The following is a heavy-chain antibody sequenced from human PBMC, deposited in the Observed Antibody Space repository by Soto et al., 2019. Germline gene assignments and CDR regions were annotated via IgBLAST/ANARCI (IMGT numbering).Heavy chain of an antibody. CDR1: GYTFTSYG. Sequence: QVQLVQSGAEVKKPGASVKVSCKASGYTFTSYGISWVRQAPGQGLEWMGWISAYNGNTNYAQKLQGRVTMTTDTSTSTADRELRSLRSDDPAVYYCARDVSAYCGGDCYSGYWGQGTLVTVSS. CDR2: ISAYNGNT. V-gene: IGHV1-18*01. CDR3: ARDVSAYCGGDCYSGY. D-gene: IGHD2-21*02. J-gene: IGHJ4*02.